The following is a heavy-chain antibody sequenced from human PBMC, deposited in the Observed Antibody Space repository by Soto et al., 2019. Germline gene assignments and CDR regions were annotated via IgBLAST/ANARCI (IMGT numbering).Heavy chain of an antibody. V-gene: IGHV4-31*03. CDR3: ARHRGYSGYDYFDY. Sequence: QVQLQESGPGLVKPSQTLSLTCTVSGGSISSGGYYWSWIRQHPGNCLEWIGYIYHSGTTSYNPSLKSRVTMSGETSNNQFSLKMSSVTAADTAVYYFARHRGYSGYDYFDYWGQGTLVTVSS. CDR2: IYHSGTT. CDR1: GGSISSGGYY. J-gene: IGHJ4*02. D-gene: IGHD5-12*01.